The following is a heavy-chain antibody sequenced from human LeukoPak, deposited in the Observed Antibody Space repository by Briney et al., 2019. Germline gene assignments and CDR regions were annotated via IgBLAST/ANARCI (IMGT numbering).Heavy chain of an antibody. CDR3: ARDRAWNYFDY. D-gene: IGHD3-3*01. Sequence: GGSLRLSCAASGFTFSSYSMNWVRQAPGKGLEWVSSISSSSSYIYYADSVKGRFTISRDNAKNSLYLQMDSLRAEDTAVYYCARDRAWNYFDYWGQGTLVTVSS. V-gene: IGHV3-21*01. J-gene: IGHJ4*02. CDR2: ISSSSSYI. CDR1: GFTFSSYS.